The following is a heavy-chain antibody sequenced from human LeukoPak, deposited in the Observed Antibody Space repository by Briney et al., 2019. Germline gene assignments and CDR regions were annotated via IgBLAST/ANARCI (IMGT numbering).Heavy chain of an antibody. CDR3: ARIDPNSGSYTTVDY. D-gene: IGHD1-26*01. CDR2: TYYSGST. J-gene: IGHJ4*02. Sequence: SETLSLTCAVSGVSISSYYWSWIRQPPGKGLEWIGYTYYSGSTNYNPSLKSRVTISVDTSKNQFSPKLSSVTAADTAVYYCARIDPNSGSYTTVDYWGQGTLVTVSS. V-gene: IGHV4-59*01. CDR1: GVSISSYY.